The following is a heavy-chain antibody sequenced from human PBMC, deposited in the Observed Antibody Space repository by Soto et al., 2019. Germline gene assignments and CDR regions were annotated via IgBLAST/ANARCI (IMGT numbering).Heavy chain of an antibody. D-gene: IGHD3-9*01. Sequence: ASVKVSCKASGYTFTSYDINWVRQATGQGLEWMGWMNPNSGNTGYAQKFQGRVTMTRNTSISTAYMELSSLRSEDTAVYYCARGSRPGQYFDWVSRSYYYYYGMDVWGQGSTVTVSS. CDR3: ARGSRPGQYFDWVSRSYYYYYGMDV. V-gene: IGHV1-8*01. CDR1: GYTFTSYD. J-gene: IGHJ6*02. CDR2: MNPNSGNT.